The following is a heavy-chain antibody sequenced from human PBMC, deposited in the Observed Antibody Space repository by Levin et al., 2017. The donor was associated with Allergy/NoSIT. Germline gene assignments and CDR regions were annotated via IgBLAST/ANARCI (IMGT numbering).Heavy chain of an antibody. CDR1: GFTFNTFA. D-gene: IGHD3-16*01. CDR3: AKDLYPASRITTFFGGNYMDV. Sequence: VASVKVSCAASGFTFNTFAMSWVRQAPGKGLEWVSSISGSGYTTHYADSVKGRLTTSRDNSKNTLDLHMNSLRAEDTAIYYCAKDLYPASRITTFFGGNYMDVWGKGTTVTVSS. CDR2: ISGSGYTT. J-gene: IGHJ6*03. V-gene: IGHV3-23*01.